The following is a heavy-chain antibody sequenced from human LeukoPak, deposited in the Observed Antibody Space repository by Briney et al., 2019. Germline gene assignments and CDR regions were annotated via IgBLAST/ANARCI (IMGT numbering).Heavy chain of an antibody. CDR1: GFTFSSYA. D-gene: IGHD3-22*01. V-gene: IGHV3-7*01. Sequence: GGSLRLSCAASGFTFSSYAMHWVRQAPTKGLEWVANIKQDGSETYYVDSVKGRFTISRDNAKNSLYLQMNSLRAEDTAVYYCARVEYYYDSSGYLLGSFDYWGQGTLVTVSS. CDR2: IKQDGSET. CDR3: ARVEYYYDSSGYLLGSFDY. J-gene: IGHJ4*02.